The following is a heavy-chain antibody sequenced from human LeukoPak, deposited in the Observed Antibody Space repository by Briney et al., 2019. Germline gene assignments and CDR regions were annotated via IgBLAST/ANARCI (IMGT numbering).Heavy chain of an antibody. D-gene: IGHD3-22*01. Sequence: GGSLRLSCAASGFTFSSYAMSWVRQAPGKGLEWVSAISGSGGSTYYADSVKGRFTISRDNAKNSLYLQMNSLRAEDTAVYYCARAQYYYDSSGYYNADYWGQGTLVTVSS. CDR3: ARAQYYYDSSGYYNADY. CDR2: ISGSGGST. J-gene: IGHJ4*02. V-gene: IGHV3-23*01. CDR1: GFTFSSYA.